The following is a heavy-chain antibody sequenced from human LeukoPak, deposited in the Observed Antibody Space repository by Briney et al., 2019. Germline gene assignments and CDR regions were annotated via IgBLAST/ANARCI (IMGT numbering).Heavy chain of an antibody. CDR3: ARQYIDILTGYHRGELYWYFDL. J-gene: IGHJ2*01. V-gene: IGHV4-4*07. CDR1: GGSISSYY. Sequence: PSETLSLTCTVSGGSISSYYWSWIRQPAGKGLEWIGRIYTGGSTNYNPSLKSRVTMSVDTSKNQFSLKLSSVTAADTAVYYCARQYIDILTGYHRGELYWYFDLWGRGTLVTVSS. D-gene: IGHD3-9*01. CDR2: IYTGGST.